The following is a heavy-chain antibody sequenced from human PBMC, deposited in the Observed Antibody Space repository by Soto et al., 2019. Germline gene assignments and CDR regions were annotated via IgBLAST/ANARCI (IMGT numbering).Heavy chain of an antibody. V-gene: IGHV4-59*01. Sequence: SETLSLTCTVSGGSISSYYWSWIRQPPGKGLEWIGYIYYSGSTNYNPSLKSRVTISVDTSKNQFLFQQSSVPAADTAVYYCARVGYGGNSGWYFDLWGRGTLVTVSS. J-gene: IGHJ2*01. CDR3: ARVGYGGNSGWYFDL. CDR1: GGSISSYY. CDR2: IYYSGST. D-gene: IGHD2-21*02.